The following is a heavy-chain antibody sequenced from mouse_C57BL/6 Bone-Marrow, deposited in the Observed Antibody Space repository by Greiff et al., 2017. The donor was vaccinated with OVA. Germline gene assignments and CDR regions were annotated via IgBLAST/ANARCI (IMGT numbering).Heavy chain of an antibody. V-gene: IGHV1-20*01. CDR3: ARSRAYYDYGDVYFDY. CDR1: GYSFTGYF. J-gene: IGHJ2*01. CDR2: INPYNGDT. D-gene: IGHD2-4*01. Sequence: VQLKESGPELVKPGDSVKISCKASGYSFTGYFMNWVMQSHGKSLEWIGRINPYNGDTFYNQKFKGKATLTVDKSSSTAYMQLSSLTSEDSAVYYCARSRAYYDYGDVYFDYWGQGTTLTVSS.